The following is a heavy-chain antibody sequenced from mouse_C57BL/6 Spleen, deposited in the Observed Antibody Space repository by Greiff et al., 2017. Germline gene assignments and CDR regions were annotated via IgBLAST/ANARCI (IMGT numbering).Heavy chain of an antibody. CDR3: AGGENVDEGYCDD. V-gene: IGHV1-4*01. CDR1: GYTFTSYT. J-gene: IGHJ2*01. Sequence: QVQLQQSGAELARPGASVSMSCKASGYTFTSYTMHWVKQRPGQGLEWIGYINPSSGYTNYNQKFKDKATLTADKSSRTAYMQLSSLTSEDAAIYICAGGENVDEGYCDDWGKGTTLTGSS. CDR2: INPSSGYT.